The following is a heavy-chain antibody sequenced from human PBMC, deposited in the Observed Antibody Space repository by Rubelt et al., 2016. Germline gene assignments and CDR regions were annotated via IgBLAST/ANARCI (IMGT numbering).Heavy chain of an antibody. Sequence: QVQLVESGGGVVQPGRSLRLSCAASGFTFSSYGMHWVRQAPGKGLEWVAVIWYDGGNKYYADSVKGRFTISRDNSKNTLYLQMNSLRAEDTAVYYCARDRAGSSSWYPVFGAFDIWGQGTMVTVSS. D-gene: IGHD6-13*01. J-gene: IGHJ3*02. CDR1: GFTFSSYG. V-gene: IGHV3-33*01. CDR2: IWYDGGNK. CDR3: ARDRAGSSSWYPVFGAFDI.